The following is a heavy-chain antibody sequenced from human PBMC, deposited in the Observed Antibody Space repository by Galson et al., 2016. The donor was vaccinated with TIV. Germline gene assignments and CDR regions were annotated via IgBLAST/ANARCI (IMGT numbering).Heavy chain of an antibody. CDR2: IDGDADK. CDR1: GSSLSTSGMS. V-gene: IGHV2-70*11. Sequence: PALVKPTQTLTVTCTFSGSSLSTSGMSVTWIRQPPGKALEWLARIDGDADKYYNTSLKTRLTISKETSKNQVVLTRTNMDPVDTATYYCARGTPGAAGGLGFWGQGTLVTVSS. D-gene: IGHD6-13*01. J-gene: IGHJ4*02. CDR3: ARGTPGAAGGLGF.